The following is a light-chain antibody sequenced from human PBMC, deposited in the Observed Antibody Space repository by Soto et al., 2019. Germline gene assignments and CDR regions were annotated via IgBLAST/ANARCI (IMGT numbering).Light chain of an antibody. CDR1: QGISTY. CDR3: QQSYRTPYT. V-gene: IGKV1-39*01. CDR2: AGS. J-gene: IGKJ2*01. Sequence: DIQMTQSPSSLSASVGDRVTITCRASQGISTYLIWYQQRQGKAPKLLMYAGSNLVSGVPSRFSGSGSGTEFTLTISSLQPVDFATYYCQQSYRTPYTFGQGTKLETK.